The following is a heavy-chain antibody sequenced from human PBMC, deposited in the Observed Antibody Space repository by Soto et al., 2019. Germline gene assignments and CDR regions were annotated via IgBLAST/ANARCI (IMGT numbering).Heavy chain of an antibody. CDR3: ARGHGRFAH. CDR2: INHSGFT. Sequence: ASETLSLHCNVSGGSFTGYYWSWIRQPPGKGLEWIGEINHSGFTNYNPSLTGRVTISLDTSKSQFSLKLSSLTAADTAFYFCARGHGRFAHWGQGTLVTVSS. CDR1: GGSFTGYY. V-gene: IGHV4-34*01. J-gene: IGHJ4*02.